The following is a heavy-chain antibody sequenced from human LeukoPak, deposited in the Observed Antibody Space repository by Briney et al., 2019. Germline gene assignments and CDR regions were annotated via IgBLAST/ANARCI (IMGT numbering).Heavy chain of an antibody. CDR1: GYTFTSYD. D-gene: IGHD6-13*01. CDR3: ARGFRWGSSSWQRYYYYYMDV. CDR2: MNPNSGNT. Sequence: GATVKVSCKASGYTFTSYDINWVRQATGQGLEWMGWMNPNSGNTGYAQKFQGRVTMTRNTSISTAYMELSSLRSEDTAVYYCARGFRWGSSSWQRYYYYYMDVWGKGTTVTISS. V-gene: IGHV1-8*01. J-gene: IGHJ6*03.